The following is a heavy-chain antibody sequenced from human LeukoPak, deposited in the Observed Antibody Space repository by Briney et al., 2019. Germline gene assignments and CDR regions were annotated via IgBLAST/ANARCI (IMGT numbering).Heavy chain of an antibody. V-gene: IGHV4-34*01. D-gene: IGHD3-22*01. CDR1: GGSFSGYY. CDR3: ASGSYYDSRWDAFDI. J-gene: IGHJ3*02. Sequence: SETLSLTCAVYGGSFSGYYWSWIRQPPGKGLEWIGEINHSGSTNYNPSLKSRVTISVDTSKNQFSLKLSSVTAADTAVYYCASGSYYDSRWDAFDIWGQGTMVTVSS. CDR2: INHSGST.